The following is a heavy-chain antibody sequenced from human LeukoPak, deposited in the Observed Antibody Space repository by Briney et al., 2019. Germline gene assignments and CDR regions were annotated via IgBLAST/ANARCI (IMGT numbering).Heavy chain of an antibody. CDR2: IYTSGST. CDR3: ARVVVVAATFDY. V-gene: IGHV4-61*02. Sequence: SETLSLTCTVSGGSISSGSYYWSWIRQPAGKGLEWIGRIYTSGSTNYNPSLKSRVTISVDTSKNQFSLKLSSVTAADTAVYYCARVVVVAATFDYWGQGTLVTVSS. J-gene: IGHJ4*02. CDR1: GGSISSGSYY. D-gene: IGHD2-15*01.